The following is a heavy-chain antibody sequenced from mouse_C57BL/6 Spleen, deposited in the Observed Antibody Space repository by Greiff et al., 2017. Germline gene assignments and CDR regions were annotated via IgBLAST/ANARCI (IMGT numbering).Heavy chain of an antibody. CDR3: ARPHYYGSNYDYDAMDY. V-gene: IGHV5-17*01. CDR1: GFTFSDYG. J-gene: IGHJ4*01. Sequence: EVMLVESGGGLVKPGGSLKLSCAASGFTFSDYGMHWVRQAPEQGLEWVAYISSGSSTIYYADTVKGRFTISRDNAKNTLFLQMTSLRSEDTAMYYCARPHYYGSNYDYDAMDYWGQGTSVTVSS. CDR2: ISSGSSTI. D-gene: IGHD1-1*01.